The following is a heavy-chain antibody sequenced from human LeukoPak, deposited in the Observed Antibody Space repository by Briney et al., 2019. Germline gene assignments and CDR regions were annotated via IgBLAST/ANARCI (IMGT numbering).Heavy chain of an antibody. CDR1: GCSISSYY. Sequence: SETLSLTCTVSGCSISSYYWSWIRQHPGKGLEWIGYIYYSGGTNYNPSLKSRVTISVATSKNQFSLKLSSVTAADTDVYYCAREVVVITDDAFDIWGQGTMVTVSS. J-gene: IGHJ3*02. CDR2: IYYSGGT. CDR3: AREVVVITDDAFDI. D-gene: IGHD3-22*01. V-gene: IGHV4-59*01.